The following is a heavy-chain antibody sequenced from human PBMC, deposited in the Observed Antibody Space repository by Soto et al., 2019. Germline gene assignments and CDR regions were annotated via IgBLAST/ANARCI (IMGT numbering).Heavy chain of an antibody. CDR3: ASSGGSYEYYFDY. V-gene: IGHV3-48*01. J-gene: IGHJ4*02. CDR1: GFTFSSYS. D-gene: IGHD3-10*01. CDR2: ITGSSNTM. Sequence: GGSLRLSCAASGFTFSSYSMNWVRQAPGKGLEWVSYITGSSNTMYYVDSVKGRFTISRDNAKNSLYLQMNSLRAEDTAVYYCASSGGSYEYYFDYWGPGTLVTVSS.